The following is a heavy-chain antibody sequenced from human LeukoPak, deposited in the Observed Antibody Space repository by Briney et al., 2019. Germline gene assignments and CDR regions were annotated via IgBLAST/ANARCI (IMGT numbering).Heavy chain of an antibody. CDR2: IYSGGST. D-gene: IGHD3-9*01. V-gene: IGHV3-53*01. CDR1: GFTVSSNY. Sequence: GGSLRLSCAASGFTVSSNYMSWARQAPGKGLEWVSVIYSGGSTYYADSVKGRFTISRDNSKNTLYLRMNSLRAEDTAVYYCARDSILTGPGTYGMDVWGQGTTVTVSS. J-gene: IGHJ6*02. CDR3: ARDSILTGPGTYGMDV.